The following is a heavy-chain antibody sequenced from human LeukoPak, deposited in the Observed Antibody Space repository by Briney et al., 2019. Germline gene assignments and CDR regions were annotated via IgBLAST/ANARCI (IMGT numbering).Heavy chain of an antibody. CDR2: IYHSGST. Sequence: SETLSLTRTVSGGSLSNYYWSWIRQPPGKGLEGIGSIYHSGSTYYNPSLKSRVTMSVDTSKNQFSLKLSSVTAADTAVYYCARLQTGTTVVVGGAGYYYYMDVWGKGTTVTVSS. CDR1: GGSLSNYY. V-gene: IGHV4-59*12. D-gene: IGHD1-7*01. CDR3: ARLQTGTTVVVGGAGYYYYMDV. J-gene: IGHJ6*03.